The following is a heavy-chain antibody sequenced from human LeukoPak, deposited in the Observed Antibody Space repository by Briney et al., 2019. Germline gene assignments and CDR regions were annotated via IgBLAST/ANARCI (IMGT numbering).Heavy chain of an antibody. CDR2: ISWNSGSI. D-gene: IGHD6-19*01. CDR3: ARQGGAVDY. J-gene: IGHJ4*02. CDR1: GFTFDDYA. V-gene: IGHV3-9*01. Sequence: TGGSLRLSCAASGFTFDDYAMHWVRQAPGKGLEWVSGISWNSGSIGYADSVKGRFTISRDNAKNSLYLQMNSLRAEDTAVYYCARQGGAVDYWGQGTLVTVSS.